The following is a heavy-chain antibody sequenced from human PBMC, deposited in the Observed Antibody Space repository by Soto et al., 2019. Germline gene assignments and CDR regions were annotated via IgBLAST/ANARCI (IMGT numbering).Heavy chain of an antibody. CDR2: IRSKANSYAT. CDR1: GFTFSGSA. Sequence: LRLSCAASGFTFSGSAMHWVRQASGKGLEWVGRIRSKANSYATAYAASVKGRFTISRDDSKNTAYLQMNSLKTEDTAVYYCTRRADSPRRYGMDVWGQGTTVTV. D-gene: IGHD2-21*01. V-gene: IGHV3-73*01. CDR3: TRRADSPRRYGMDV. J-gene: IGHJ6*02.